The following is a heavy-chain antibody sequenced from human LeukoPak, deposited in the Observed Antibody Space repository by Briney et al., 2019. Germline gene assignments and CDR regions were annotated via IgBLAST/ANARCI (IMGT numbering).Heavy chain of an antibody. CDR3: AKDGTSGSYGEAFIDY. CDR2: ISGSGGST. CDR1: GFTFSSYA. J-gene: IGHJ4*02. V-gene: IGHV3-23*01. Sequence: GGSLRVSCAASGFTFSSYAMSWVRQAPGKGLEWVSAISGSGGSTYYADSVKGRFTISRDNSKNTLYLQMNSLRAEDTAVYYCAKDGTSGSYGEAFIDYWGQGTLVTVSS. D-gene: IGHD1-26*01.